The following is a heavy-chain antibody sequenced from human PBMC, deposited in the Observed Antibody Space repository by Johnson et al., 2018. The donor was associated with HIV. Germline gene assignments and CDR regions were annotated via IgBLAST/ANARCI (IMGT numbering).Heavy chain of an antibody. D-gene: IGHD6-6*01. J-gene: IGHJ3*02. CDR3: ARRSLVGQLGDDAFDI. V-gene: IGHV3-11*04. CDR1: GFMFEDYG. Sequence: QLQLVESGGGVVRPGGSLRLSCVGSGFMFEDYGMSWIRQAPGKGLEWVSYISSSGSTIYYADSVKGRFTISRDNAKNSLYLQMNSLRAEDTAVYYCARRSLVGQLGDDAFDIWGQGTMVTVSS. CDR2: ISSSGSTI.